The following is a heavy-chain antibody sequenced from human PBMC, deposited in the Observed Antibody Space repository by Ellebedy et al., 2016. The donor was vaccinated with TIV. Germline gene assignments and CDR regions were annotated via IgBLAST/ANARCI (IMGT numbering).Heavy chain of an antibody. CDR3: ANERGYSYGYGY. J-gene: IGHJ4*02. CDR2: ISYDGSNK. CDR1: GFTFSSYG. D-gene: IGHD5-18*01. V-gene: IGHV3-30*18. Sequence: GGSLRLXXAASGFTFSSYGMHWVRQAPGKGLEWVAVISYDGSNKYYADSVKGRFTISRDNSKNTLYLQMNSLRAEDTAVYYCANERGYSYGYGYWGQGTLVTVSS.